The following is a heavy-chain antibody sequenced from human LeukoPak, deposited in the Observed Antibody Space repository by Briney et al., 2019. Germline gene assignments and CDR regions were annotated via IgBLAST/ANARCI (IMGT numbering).Heavy chain of an antibody. V-gene: IGHV3-33*01. CDR1: GFTFSSYG. CDR2: IAYDGSRA. D-gene: IGHD1-14*01. J-gene: IGHJ4*02. CDR3: TRYNNDHFDY. Sequence: GGSLRLSCAASGFTFSSYGMHWVRQAPGKGLEWVAVIAYDGSRAFYADSVKGRFTISRDNSKNTLSVQMDDLRAEDTAVYYCTRYNNDHFDYWGQGTLVTVSS.